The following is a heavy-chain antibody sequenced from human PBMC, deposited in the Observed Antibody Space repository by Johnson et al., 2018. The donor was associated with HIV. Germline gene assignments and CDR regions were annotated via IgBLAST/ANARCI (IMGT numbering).Heavy chain of an antibody. J-gene: IGHJ3*02. CDR1: GFSFSSYG. V-gene: IGHV3-30*02. Sequence: QVQLVESGGGVVQPGRSVRLSCAASGFSFSSYGMHWVRQAPGKGLEWVAFIQYDGSNKYYADSVKGRFTMSRDNSKNRLYLQMNRLRVEDTAVYYCAKAGNGDAFDIWGQGTMVTVSS. CDR2: IQYDGSNK. CDR3: AKAGNGDAFDI. D-gene: IGHD4-23*01.